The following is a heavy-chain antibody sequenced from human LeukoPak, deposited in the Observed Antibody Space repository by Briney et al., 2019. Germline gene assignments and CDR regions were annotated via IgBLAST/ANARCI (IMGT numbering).Heavy chain of an antibody. CDR1: GGSFNGYY. CDR3: ASGRVDYWIYY. Sequence: PSETLSLICAVYGGSFNGYYRSWIRQPPGKGLEWIGEINHSGSTNYNPSLKSRVTISVDTFKNQFSLKLSSVTAADTAVYYCASGRVDYWIYYWGQGTLVTVSS. D-gene: IGHD3-3*01. J-gene: IGHJ4*02. CDR2: INHSGST. V-gene: IGHV4-34*01.